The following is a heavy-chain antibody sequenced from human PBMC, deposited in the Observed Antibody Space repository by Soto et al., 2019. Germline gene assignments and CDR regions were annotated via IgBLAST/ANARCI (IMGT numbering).Heavy chain of an antibody. CDR3: ARGPTLGYCTNGVCYRSWFDP. Sequence: PSETLSLTCTVSGGSIGTYYWSWIRQPPGKGLEWIGNVFYTGSTNYNPSLKSRLTISLDTSKNQFSLKLSSVTAADTAVYYCARGPTLGYCTNGVCYRSWFDPWGQGTLVTVSS. CDR2: VFYTGST. V-gene: IGHV4-59*12. J-gene: IGHJ5*02. CDR1: GGSIGTYY. D-gene: IGHD2-8*01.